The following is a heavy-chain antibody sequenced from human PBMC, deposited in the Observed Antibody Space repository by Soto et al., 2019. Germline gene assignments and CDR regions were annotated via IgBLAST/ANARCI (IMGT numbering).Heavy chain of an antibody. CDR3: ARLTLGSGYYPDYFDY. J-gene: IGHJ4*02. Sequence: QLQLQESGPGLVKPSETLSLTCTVSGGSISSSSYYWGWIRQPPGKGLEWIGSIYYSGSTYYNPSLKSRVTISVDTSKNQFSLKLSSVTAADTAVYYCARLTLGSGYYPDYFDYWGQGTLVTVSS. CDR2: IYYSGST. V-gene: IGHV4-39*01. CDR1: GGSISSSSYY. D-gene: IGHD3-22*01.